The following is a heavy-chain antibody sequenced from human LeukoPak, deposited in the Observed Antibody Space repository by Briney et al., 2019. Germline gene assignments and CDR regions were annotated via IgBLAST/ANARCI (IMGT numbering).Heavy chain of an antibody. D-gene: IGHD6-13*01. CDR2: IIPIFGTA. V-gene: IGHV1-69*05. CDR3: ASRGSSFNF. CDR1: GDTFSSYA. Sequence: SVKVSCKASGDTFSSYAISLVRQAPGQGLEWMGRIIPIFGTANYAQKFQGRVTITTDESTSTAYMELSSLRSEETTVYYCASRGSSFNFWGQGTLVTVSS. J-gene: IGHJ4*02.